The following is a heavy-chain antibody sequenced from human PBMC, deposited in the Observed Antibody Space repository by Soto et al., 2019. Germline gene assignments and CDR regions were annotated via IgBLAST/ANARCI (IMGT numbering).Heavy chain of an antibody. Sequence: GGSLRLSCASSGFTFSSYGMHWVRQAPGKGLEWVAVIWYDGSNKYYADSVKGRFTISRDNSKNTLYLQMNSLRVEDTAVYYCARDVTGTYGWFDPSGQGSLVTVSS. CDR3: ARDVTGTYGWFDP. CDR1: GFTFSSYG. CDR2: IWYDGSNK. D-gene: IGHD6-19*01. V-gene: IGHV3-33*01. J-gene: IGHJ5*02.